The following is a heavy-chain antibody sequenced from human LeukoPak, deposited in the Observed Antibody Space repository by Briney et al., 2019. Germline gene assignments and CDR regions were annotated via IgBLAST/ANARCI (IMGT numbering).Heavy chain of an antibody. CDR2: ISAYNGNT. Sequence: GASVKVSCKASGYTLSSYGISWVRQAPGQWLEWMGWISAYNGNTNYAQNLQGRVTMTTDTSTSTAYMELRSLRSDDTAVYYCASDGTAVARYCGQGTLVTVSS. D-gene: IGHD6-19*01. J-gene: IGHJ4*01. CDR1: GYTLSSYG. CDR3: ASDGTAVARY. V-gene: IGHV1-18*01.